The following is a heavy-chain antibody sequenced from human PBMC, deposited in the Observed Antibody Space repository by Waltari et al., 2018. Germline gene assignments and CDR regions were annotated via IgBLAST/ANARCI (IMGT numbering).Heavy chain of an antibody. V-gene: IGHV3-30*01. CDR2: ISYDGSNK. J-gene: IGHJ6*02. CDR1: GFTFSSYA. D-gene: IGHD3-3*01. CDR3: ARDILEWLLFDGGPPYYYYYGMDV. Sequence: QVQLVESGGGVVQPGRSLRLSCAASGFTFSSYAMHWVRQAPGKGLEWVAVISYDGSNKYYADSGKGRFTISRDNSKNTLYLQMNSLRAEDTAVYYCARDILEWLLFDGGPPYYYYYGMDVWGQGTTVTVSS.